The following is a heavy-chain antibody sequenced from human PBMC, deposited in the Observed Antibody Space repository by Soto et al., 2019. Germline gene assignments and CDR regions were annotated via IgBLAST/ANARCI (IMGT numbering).Heavy chain of an antibody. Sequence: HLEQSGAEVKKAGSSVKVSCKASGGTFNNYPITWVRQAPGQGLEWMGSIIPMSGTINHAQKFQGRVTNSAEESTGTTYMGVSGLRADDTAVYYCARDCYYGAGSFCEGGGGGAGMAVWGQGTPVTVSS. CDR3: ARDCYYGAGSFCEGGGGGAGMAV. J-gene: IGHJ6*02. CDR2: IIPMSGTI. V-gene: IGHV1-69*18. D-gene: IGHD3-22*01. CDR1: GGTFNNYP.